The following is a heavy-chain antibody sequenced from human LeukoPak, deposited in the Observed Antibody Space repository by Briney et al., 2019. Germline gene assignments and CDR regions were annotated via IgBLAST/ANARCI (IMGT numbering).Heavy chain of an antibody. Sequence: SETLSLTCTVSGGSISSYYWSWIRQPPGKGLEWIGYIYYSGSTNYNPSLKSRVTISVDTSKNQFSLKLSSVTAADTAVYYCARNNPMYYDILTGYHKSLSFDYWGQGTLVTVSS. CDR1: GGSISSYY. CDR3: ARNNPMYYDILTGYHKSLSFDY. V-gene: IGHV4-59*01. J-gene: IGHJ4*02. CDR2: IYYSGST. D-gene: IGHD3-9*01.